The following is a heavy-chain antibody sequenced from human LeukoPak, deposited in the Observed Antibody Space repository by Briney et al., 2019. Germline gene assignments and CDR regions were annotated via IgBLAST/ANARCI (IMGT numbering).Heavy chain of an antibody. CDR1: GFTFKNYW. CDR2: IRHDGSAR. Sequence: GGSLRLSCAGSGFTFKNYWMAWVRQAPGKGLAWVANIRHDGSARYYGDSVKGRFTISRDDAKNSLFLQMNSLRVDDTALYYCARDNSGFDSWGQGTLVTVSS. J-gene: IGHJ4*02. D-gene: IGHD6-19*01. V-gene: IGHV3-7*01. CDR3: ARDNSGFDS.